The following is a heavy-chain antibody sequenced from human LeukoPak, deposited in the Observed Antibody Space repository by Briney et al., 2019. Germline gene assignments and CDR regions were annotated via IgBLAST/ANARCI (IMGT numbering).Heavy chain of an antibody. CDR1: GFTFSSYA. D-gene: IGHD5-12*01. CDR2: IRYDGSNK. J-gene: IGHJ4*02. V-gene: IGHV3-30*02. Sequence: GGSLRLSCAASGFTFSSYAMSWVRQAPGKGLEWVAFIRYDGSNKYYADSVKGRFTISRDNAKNSMYLQMNSLRAEDTAVYYCARANSGPIDYWGQGTLVTVSS. CDR3: ARANSGPIDY.